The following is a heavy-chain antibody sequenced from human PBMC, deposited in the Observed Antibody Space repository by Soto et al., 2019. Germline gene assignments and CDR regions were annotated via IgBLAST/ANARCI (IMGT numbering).Heavy chain of an antibody. CDR3: AREKQGSIGGMDV. D-gene: IGHD2-15*01. Sequence: GGSLRLSCAASGFTFDDYAMHWVRQAPGKGLEWVSGISWNSGSIGYADSVKGRFTISRDNSKNSLYLQMNSLRAEDTAVYYCAREKQGSIGGMDVPGQAPTVTVSS. J-gene: IGHJ6*02. V-gene: IGHV3-9*01. CDR1: GFTFDDYA. CDR2: ISWNSGSI.